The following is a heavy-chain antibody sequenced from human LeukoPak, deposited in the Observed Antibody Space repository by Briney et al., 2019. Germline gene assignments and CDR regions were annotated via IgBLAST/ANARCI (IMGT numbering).Heavy chain of an antibody. J-gene: IGHJ3*02. CDR1: GFTFSSYS. CDR3: ARESYYDYVWGSYRPDKDAFDI. CDR2: ISSSSSYI. V-gene: IGHV3-21*01. Sequence: GGSLRLSCAASGFTFSSYSMTWVRQAPGKGLEWVSSISSSSSYIYYADSVKGRFTISRDNAKNSLYLQMNSLRAEDTAVYYCARESYYDYVWGSYRPDKDAFDIWGQGTMVTVSS. D-gene: IGHD3-16*02.